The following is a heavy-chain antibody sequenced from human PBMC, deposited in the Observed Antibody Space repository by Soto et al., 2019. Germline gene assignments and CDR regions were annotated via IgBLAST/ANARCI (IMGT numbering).Heavy chain of an antibody. CDR2: IYYSGST. Sequence: QVQLQESGPGLVKPSETLSLTCTVSGGSISSYYWSWIRQPPGKGLEWIGYIYYSGSTNYNPSLKSRVTISVATSKNQFSLKLSSVTAAATAVYYCARLLWSRGDWFDPWGQGTLVTVSS. J-gene: IGHJ5*02. CDR3: ARLLWSRGDWFDP. D-gene: IGHD3-10*01. CDR1: GGSISSYY. V-gene: IGHV4-59*08.